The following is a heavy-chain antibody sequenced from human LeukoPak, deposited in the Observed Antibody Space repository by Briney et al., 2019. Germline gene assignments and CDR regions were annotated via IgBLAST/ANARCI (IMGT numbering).Heavy chain of an antibody. J-gene: IGHJ6*03. Sequence: GGSLRLSCAASGFTFSSYAMSWVRQAPGKGLEWVSAISGSGGSTYYADSVKGRFTISRDNSKNTLYLQMNSLRAEDTAVYYCAKVGDYDLYYYYMDVWGKGTTVTVSS. CDR3: AKVGDYDLYYYYMDV. CDR1: GFTFSSYA. V-gene: IGHV3-23*01. CDR2: ISGSGGST. D-gene: IGHD3-3*01.